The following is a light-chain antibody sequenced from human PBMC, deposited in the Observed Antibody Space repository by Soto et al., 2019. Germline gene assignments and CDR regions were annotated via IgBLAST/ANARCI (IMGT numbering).Light chain of an antibody. CDR1: QTISSW. CDR2: KAS. Sequence: DIQMTQSPSTLSGSVGDRVTITCRASQTISSWLAWYQQKPGKAPKLLIYKASTLKSGVPSRFSGSGSGTEFTLTISSLQPEDSATYYCLQHNVYPLTFGGGTKVDIK. CDR3: LQHNVYPLT. J-gene: IGKJ4*01. V-gene: IGKV1-5*03.